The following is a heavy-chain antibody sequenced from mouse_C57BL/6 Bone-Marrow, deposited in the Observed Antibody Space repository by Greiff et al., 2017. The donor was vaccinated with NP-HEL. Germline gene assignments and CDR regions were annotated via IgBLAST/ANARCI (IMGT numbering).Heavy chain of an antibody. J-gene: IGHJ4*01. CDR1: GYTFTSYW. CDR3: ARRVLDY. CDR2: IDPSDSYT. V-gene: IGHV1-50*01. Sequence: QVQLQQPGAELVKPGASVKLSCKASGYTFTSYWMQWVKQRPGQGLEWIGEIDPSDSYTNYNQKFKGKATLTVDTSSSTAYMQLSSLTSEDSAVYYCARRVLDYWGQGTSVTVSS.